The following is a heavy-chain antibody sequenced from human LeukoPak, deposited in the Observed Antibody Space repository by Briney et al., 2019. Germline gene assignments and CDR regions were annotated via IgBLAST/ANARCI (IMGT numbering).Heavy chain of an antibody. Sequence: ASVKVSCKASGYTFTGYYMHWVRQAPGQGLEWMGWINPNSGGTNYAQKFQGRVTMTRDTSISTAYMELSRLRSDDTAVYYCARAWTGDDAFDIWGQGTMVTVSS. V-gene: IGHV1-2*02. J-gene: IGHJ3*02. D-gene: IGHD3/OR15-3a*01. CDR2: INPNSGGT. CDR3: ARAWTGDDAFDI. CDR1: GYTFTGYY.